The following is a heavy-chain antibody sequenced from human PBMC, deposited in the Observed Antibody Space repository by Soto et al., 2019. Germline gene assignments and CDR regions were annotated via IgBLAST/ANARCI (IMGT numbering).Heavy chain of an antibody. CDR3: AREWSAAGHFYGMDV. D-gene: IGHD6-13*01. J-gene: IGHJ6*02. CDR2: MNTNSDDT. CDR1: GYTFTSYD. V-gene: IGHV1-8*01. Sequence: QVQLVQSGAEVKKPGASVQVSCKTSGYTFTSYDINWVRQAPGQGLEWVGWMNTNSDDTRSAQKFRGRLTLTRDKSMRAVYMKLSNLRPDDTAVDYCAREWSAAGHFYGMDVWDQGTTVAVSS.